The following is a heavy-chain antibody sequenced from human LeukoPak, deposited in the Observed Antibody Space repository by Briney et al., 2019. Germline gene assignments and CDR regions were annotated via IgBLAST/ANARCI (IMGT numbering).Heavy chain of an antibody. CDR1: GYSFTSYW. Sequence: GESLQISCRASGYSFTSYWIGWARQLPGKGLEGMGVINPADSDTRYSPSFQGQVTISADKSIRTAYLQWSSLKASDSAVYYCARRLTSGGGGDHWGQGTLVTVSS. CDR3: ARRLTSGGGGDH. CDR2: INPADSDT. V-gene: IGHV5-51*01. J-gene: IGHJ4*02. D-gene: IGHD2-15*01.